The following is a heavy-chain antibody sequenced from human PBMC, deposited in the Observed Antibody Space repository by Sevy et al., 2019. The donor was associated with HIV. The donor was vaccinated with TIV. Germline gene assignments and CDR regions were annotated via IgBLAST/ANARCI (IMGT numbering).Heavy chain of an antibody. CDR2: IYYNGNT. V-gene: IGHV4-59*08. J-gene: IGHJ4*02. CDR3: AGENAWGRGYS. CDR1: GGSITSLY. D-gene: IGHD1-26*01. Sequence: SETLSLTCTVSGGSITSLYWGWIRQPPGKGLEWIANIYYNGNTNYNPSLKSRVTISLDTSKNQFSLRLSSVTAADPAIYSCAGENAWGRGYSWGQGTLVTVSS.